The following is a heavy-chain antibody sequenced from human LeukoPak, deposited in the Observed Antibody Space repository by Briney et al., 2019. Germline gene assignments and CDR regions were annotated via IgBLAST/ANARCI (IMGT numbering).Heavy chain of an antibody. D-gene: IGHD6-13*01. CDR1: GYTFTSYY. Sequence: ASVKVSCKASGYTFTSYYMHWVRQAPGQGLEWVGIINPSGDPTTYAQKFQGRVTMTSDMSTSTVYMELSSLRSEDTAVYYCARAPSRDSSSWYSYYYYYMDVWGKGTTVTISS. J-gene: IGHJ6*03. CDR3: ARAPSRDSSSWYSYYYYYMDV. CDR2: INPSGDPT. V-gene: IGHV1-46*01.